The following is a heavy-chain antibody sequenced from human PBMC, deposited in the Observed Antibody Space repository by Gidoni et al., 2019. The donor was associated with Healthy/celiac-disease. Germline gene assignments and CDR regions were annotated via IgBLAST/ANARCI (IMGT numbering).Heavy chain of an antibody. CDR3: ARGRTMATRGVYYFDY. V-gene: IGHV4-34*01. CDR2: INHSGST. D-gene: IGHD3-10*01. J-gene: IGHJ4*02. Sequence: GLEWIGEINHSGSTNYNPSLKSRVTISVDTSKNQFSLKLSSVTAADTAVYYCARGRTMATRGVYYFDYWGQGTLVTVSS.